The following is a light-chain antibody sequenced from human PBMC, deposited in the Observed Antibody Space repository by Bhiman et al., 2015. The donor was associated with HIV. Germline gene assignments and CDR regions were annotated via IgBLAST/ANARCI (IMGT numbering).Light chain of an antibody. V-gene: IGLV2-14*03. Sequence: QSALTQPASMSGSPGQSITISCTGTSSDVGTYNYVSWYQQHPGKAPKLLIYGVSNRPSGVSNRFSASKSGNTASLTISGLQAEDEADYYCNSYTSSSSPYVFGSGTKVTVL. CDR3: NSYTSSSSPYV. CDR1: SSDVGTYNY. J-gene: IGLJ1*01. CDR2: GVS.